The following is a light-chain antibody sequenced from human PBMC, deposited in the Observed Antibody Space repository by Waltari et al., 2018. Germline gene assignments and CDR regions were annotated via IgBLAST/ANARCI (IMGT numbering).Light chain of an antibody. Sequence: EIVLTQSPGTLSLSPGDRATLSCRPSQSVASNFLAWYQQKPGQAPRPLIYSTSGRPTGLPDRFSGSGSGTSFTLTISRLEPEDFAVYYCQQYGESPLTFGGGTKVEIK. CDR3: QQYGESPLT. J-gene: IGKJ4*01. V-gene: IGKV3-20*01. CDR2: STS. CDR1: QSVASNF.